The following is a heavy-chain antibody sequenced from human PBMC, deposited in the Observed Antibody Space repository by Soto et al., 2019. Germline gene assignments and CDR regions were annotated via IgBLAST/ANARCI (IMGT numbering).Heavy chain of an antibody. CDR3: ARETDWNYYYYGMDV. V-gene: IGHV1-69*13. Sequence: ASVKVSCKASGGTFSSYAISWVRQAPGQGLEWMGGIIPIFGTANYAQKFQGRVTITADESTSTAYMELSSLRSEDTAVYYCARETDWNYYYYGMDVWGQGTTVTVSS. CDR2: IIPIFGTA. D-gene: IGHD1-1*01. CDR1: GGTFSSYA. J-gene: IGHJ6*02.